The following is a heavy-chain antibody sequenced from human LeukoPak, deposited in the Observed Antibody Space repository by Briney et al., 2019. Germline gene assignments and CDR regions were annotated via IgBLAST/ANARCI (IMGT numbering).Heavy chain of an antibody. CDR3: AKDRGDYSYYPNWFDP. J-gene: IGHJ5*02. D-gene: IGHD4-11*01. CDR1: SGSISTSNYY. Sequence: SETLSLTCTVSSGSISTSNYYWGWVRQPPGKALKWIGNIFYSGSTYYSPSLKSRVTISLDTSRNQFSLKLSSVTAADTAVYYCAKDRGDYSYYPNWFDPWGQGTLVTVSS. CDR2: IFYSGST. V-gene: IGHV4-39*02.